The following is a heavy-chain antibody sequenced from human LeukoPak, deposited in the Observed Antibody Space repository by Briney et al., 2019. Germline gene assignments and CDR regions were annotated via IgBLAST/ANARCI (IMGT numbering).Heavy chain of an antibody. CDR1: GYSISSGYY. D-gene: IGHD3-22*01. CDR3: ARVKDYYDRLGSAGPFDI. V-gene: IGHV4-38-2*02. Sequence: SETLSLTCTVSGYSISSGYYWGWIRQPPGKGLEWIGSIYHSGSTYYNPSLKSRVTISVDTSKNQFSLKLSSVTAADTAVYYCARVKDYYDRLGSAGPFDIWGQGTMVTVSS. CDR2: IYHSGST. J-gene: IGHJ3*02.